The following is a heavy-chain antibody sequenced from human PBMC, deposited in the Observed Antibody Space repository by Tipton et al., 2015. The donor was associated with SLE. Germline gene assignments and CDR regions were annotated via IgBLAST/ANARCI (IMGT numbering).Heavy chain of an antibody. CDR1: GYSLSSGYY. Sequence: TLSLTCSVSGYSLSSGYYWGWIRQSPGKGLEWIGSIFHSGSAYYNPSLKSRVTMSVDTSKNECSVRVRSVTAADTAVYYCAKSGYYGSGIFDTFDLWGQGTMVTVSS. D-gene: IGHD3-10*01. CDR2: IFHSGSA. J-gene: IGHJ3*01. V-gene: IGHV4-38-2*01. CDR3: AKSGYYGSGIFDTFDL.